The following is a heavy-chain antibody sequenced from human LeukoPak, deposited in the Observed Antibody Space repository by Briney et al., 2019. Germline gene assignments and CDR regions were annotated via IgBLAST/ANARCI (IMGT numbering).Heavy chain of an antibody. J-gene: IGHJ3*02. D-gene: IGHD2-21*01. CDR1: GFAFSTSG. CDR3: AKAIARHRDLDAFDI. Sequence: GGSLRLSCVGSGFAFSTSGMSWFRQAPGRGPEWVSGTSETGGARYYADSVRGRFTIPKDNSKNTLFLQMDNLRVEDTALYYCAKAIARHRDLDAFDIWGQGTLVSVSS. CDR2: TSETGGAR. V-gene: IGHV3-23*01.